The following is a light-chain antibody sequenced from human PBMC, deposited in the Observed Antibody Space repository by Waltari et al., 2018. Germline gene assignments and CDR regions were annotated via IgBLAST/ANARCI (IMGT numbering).Light chain of an antibody. Sequence: EIVLTLSPATLSVSPGERATLFCRASHSSSNTVAWYQQKPGQAPRLLIYGASTRATCIPARFSGSGSGTEFTLTISSLQSEDFAVYYCQQFNTWWTFGQGTKVEFK. V-gene: IGKV3-15*01. CDR3: QQFNTWWT. CDR1: HSSSNT. J-gene: IGKJ1*01. CDR2: GAS.